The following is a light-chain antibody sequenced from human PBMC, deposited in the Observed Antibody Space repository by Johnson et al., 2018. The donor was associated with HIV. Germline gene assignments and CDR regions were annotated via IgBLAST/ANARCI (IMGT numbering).Light chain of an antibody. CDR3: GTWDSSLSAHYI. V-gene: IGLV1-51*02. J-gene: IGLJ1*01. Sequence: QSVLTQPPSVSAAPGQKVTISYSGSSSNIGNNYVSWYQQLPGTAPKLLIYENNKRPSGVPDRFSASKSGTSATLSITGLQTGDEADYYCGTWDSSLSAHYIFGTGTKVTVL. CDR2: ENN. CDR1: SSNIGNNY.